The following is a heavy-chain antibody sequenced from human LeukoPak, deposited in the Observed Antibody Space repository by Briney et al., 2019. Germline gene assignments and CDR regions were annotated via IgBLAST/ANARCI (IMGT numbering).Heavy chain of an antibody. J-gene: IGHJ5*02. CDR3: ARDYAGGNGFDP. Sequence: GSLRLSCAASGFTFSSYGMHWVRQAPGKGREWGAVIWYDGSNKYYADSVKGRFTISRDNSKNTLYLQMNSLRAEDTAVYYCARDYAGGNGFDPWGQGTLVTVSS. D-gene: IGHD3-16*01. CDR2: IWYDGSNK. V-gene: IGHV3-33*01. CDR1: GFTFSSYG.